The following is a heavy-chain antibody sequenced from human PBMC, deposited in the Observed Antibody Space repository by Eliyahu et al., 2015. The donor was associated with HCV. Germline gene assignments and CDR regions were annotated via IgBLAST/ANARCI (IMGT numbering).Heavy chain of an antibody. D-gene: IGHD3-16*01. CDR1: GFTFSSYS. CDR2: ISSSSSYI. J-gene: IGHJ4*02. Sequence: EVQLVESGGGLVKPGGSLRLSCAASGFTFSSYSMNWVRQAPGKGLEWVSSISSSSSYIYYADSVKGRFTISRDNAKNSLYLQMNTLRAEDTAVYYCARESHSKTGTTALGYWGQGTLVTVSS. CDR3: ARESHSKTGTTALGY. V-gene: IGHV3-21*01.